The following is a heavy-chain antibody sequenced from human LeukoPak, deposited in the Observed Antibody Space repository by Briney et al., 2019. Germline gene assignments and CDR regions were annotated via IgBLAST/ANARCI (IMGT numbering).Heavy chain of an antibody. CDR2: INPNSGGT. CDR3: ARDRHRQQLHFDY. D-gene: IGHD6-13*01. CDR1: GYTFTGYY. Sequence: ASVMVSCKASGYTFTGYYMHWVRQDPGRRVEWMGWINPNSGGTNYAQKFQGRVTMTRDTSISTAYMELSRLRSDDTAVYYCARDRHRQQLHFDYWGQGTLVTVSS. J-gene: IGHJ4*02. V-gene: IGHV1-2*02.